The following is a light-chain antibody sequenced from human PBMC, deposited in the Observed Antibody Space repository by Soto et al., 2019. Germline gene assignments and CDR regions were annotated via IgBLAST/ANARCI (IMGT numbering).Light chain of an antibody. CDR2: EVS. CDR1: SSDVGGYNF. Sequence: QSALTQTASVSGSPGQSITISCTGTSSDVGGYNFVSWYQQHPGKAPKLVIYEVSNRPSGVSNRFSGSKSGNTASLTISGLQAEDEADYYCSSDTSSRTLVFGGGTKVTVL. CDR3: SSDTSSRTLV. V-gene: IGLV2-14*01. J-gene: IGLJ3*02.